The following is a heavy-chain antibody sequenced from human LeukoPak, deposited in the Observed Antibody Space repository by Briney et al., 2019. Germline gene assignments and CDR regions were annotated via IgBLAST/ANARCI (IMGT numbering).Heavy chain of an antibody. CDR2: IYTTGST. Sequence: PSETLSLTCTVSGGSISSSSYYWSWIRQPAGKGLEWIGRIYTTGSTNYNPSLKSRVTISVDTSKNQFSLKLSSVTAADTAVYYCARTGSRDRWNAFDTWGQGTMVTVSS. V-gene: IGHV4-61*02. D-gene: IGHD4-23*01. CDR3: ARTGSRDRWNAFDT. J-gene: IGHJ3*02. CDR1: GGSISSSSYY.